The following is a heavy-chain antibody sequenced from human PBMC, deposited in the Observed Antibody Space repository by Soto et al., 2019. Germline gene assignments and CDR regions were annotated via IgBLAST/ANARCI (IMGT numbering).Heavy chain of an antibody. D-gene: IGHD6-13*01. Sequence: GGSLRLSCAASGFTFDDYAMHWVRQAPGKGLEWVSGISWNSGSIGYADSVKGRFTISRDNAKNSLYLQMNSLRAEDTALYYCAKDREQQLVVFDYWGQGTLVTVSS. CDR1: GFTFDDYA. J-gene: IGHJ4*02. CDR2: ISWNSGSI. CDR3: AKDREQQLVVFDY. V-gene: IGHV3-9*01.